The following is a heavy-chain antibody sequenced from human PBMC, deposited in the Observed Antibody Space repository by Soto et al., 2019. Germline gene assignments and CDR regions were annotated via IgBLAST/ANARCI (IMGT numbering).Heavy chain of an antibody. V-gene: IGHV5-51*01. CDR3: VRTIDYYYYGMDV. CDR1: GYSFTSYW. CDR2: IYPGDSDT. Sequence: GESLKISCKGSGYSFTSYWIGWVRQMPGKGLEWMGIIYPGDSDTRYSPSFQGQVTISADKSISTAYLQWSSLKASDTAMYYCVRTIDYYYYGMDVWGQGTTVTVSS. J-gene: IGHJ6*02.